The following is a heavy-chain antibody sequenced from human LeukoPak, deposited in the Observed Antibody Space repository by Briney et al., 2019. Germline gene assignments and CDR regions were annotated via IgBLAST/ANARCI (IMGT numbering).Heavy chain of an antibody. D-gene: IGHD1-7*01. CDR1: GFTFSNYG. Sequence: GGSLRLSCAGSGFTFSNYGMHWVRQAPGKGLEWVAVIWYEGTNKYYADSVKGRFTISRDNSKNTLYLQMDSLRAEDTAMYYCARQGGLGNYATGSWFDPWGQGTLVTVTS. V-gene: IGHV3-33*01. CDR2: IWYEGTNK. CDR3: ARQGGLGNYATGSWFDP. J-gene: IGHJ5*02.